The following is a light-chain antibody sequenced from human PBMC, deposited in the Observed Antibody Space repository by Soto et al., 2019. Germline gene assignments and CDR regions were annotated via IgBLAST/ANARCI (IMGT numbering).Light chain of an antibody. Sequence: QSALTQPAAVSGSPGQSITISCAGTSSDVGGYDYVSWYQQHPGKAPKLMIYEVSNRPSGVSNRFSGSKSGNTASLTISGLQAEDEADYYCLSYTIKYTRVFGGGTKLTVL. J-gene: IGLJ3*02. CDR1: SSDVGGYDY. CDR3: LSYTIKYTRV. V-gene: IGLV2-14*01. CDR2: EVS.